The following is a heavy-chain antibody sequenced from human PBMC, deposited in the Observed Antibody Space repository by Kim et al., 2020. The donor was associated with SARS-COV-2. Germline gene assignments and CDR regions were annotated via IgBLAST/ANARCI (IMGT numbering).Heavy chain of an antibody. V-gene: IGHV3-21*01. D-gene: IGHD2-2*01. Sequence: GGSLRLSCAASGFTFSSYSMNWVRQAPGKGLEWVSSISSSSSYIYYADSVKGRFTISRDNAKNSLYLQMNSLRAEDTAVYYCARVHCSSTSCYSRWFDPWGQGTLVTVSS. CDR1: GFTFSSYS. CDR2: ISSSSSYI. J-gene: IGHJ5*02. CDR3: ARVHCSSTSCYSRWFDP.